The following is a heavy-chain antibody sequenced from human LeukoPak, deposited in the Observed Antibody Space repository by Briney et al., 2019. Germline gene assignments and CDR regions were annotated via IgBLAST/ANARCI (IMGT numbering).Heavy chain of an antibody. CDR1: GGSISSYY. J-gene: IGHJ6*02. Sequence: SETLSLTCTVSGGSISSYYWSWIREPPGKGLEWMGCIYYSGSTNYNPSLKSRVTISVDTSKNQFSLKLSSVTAADTAVYYCARTDLRVRGALNYYYYGMDVWGQGTTVTVSS. V-gene: IGHV4-59*01. D-gene: IGHD3-10*01. CDR3: ARTDLRVRGALNYYYYGMDV. CDR2: IYYSGST.